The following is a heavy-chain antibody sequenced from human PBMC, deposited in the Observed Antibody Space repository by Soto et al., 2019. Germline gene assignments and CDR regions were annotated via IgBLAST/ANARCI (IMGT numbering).Heavy chain of an antibody. CDR2: INHRGST. CDR3: ARGQWLDNY. Sequence: SETLSLTCAVYGGSLSGYYWSWIRQPPGKGLEWIGEINHRGSTNYSPSLKSRVTISVDTSKNQFSLKLSSVTAADTAMYYCARGQWLDNYWGQGTLVTVSS. V-gene: IGHV4-34*01. CDR1: GGSLSGYY. J-gene: IGHJ4*02. D-gene: IGHD6-19*01.